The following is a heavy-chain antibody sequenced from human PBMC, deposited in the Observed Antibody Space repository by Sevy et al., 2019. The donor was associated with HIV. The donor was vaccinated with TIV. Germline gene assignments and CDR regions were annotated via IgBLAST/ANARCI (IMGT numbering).Heavy chain of an antibody. Sequence: GGSLRLSCAASGFTFSSYAMSWVRQAPGKGLEWVSAISGSGGSTYYADSVKGRFTISRDNSKNTLYLQMNSLRAEDTAVYYCAKAGDYDDSSGYPYYMDVWGKGTTVTVSS. V-gene: IGHV3-23*01. CDR2: ISGSGGST. CDR1: GFTFSSYA. CDR3: AKAGDYDDSSGYPYYMDV. D-gene: IGHD3-22*01. J-gene: IGHJ6*03.